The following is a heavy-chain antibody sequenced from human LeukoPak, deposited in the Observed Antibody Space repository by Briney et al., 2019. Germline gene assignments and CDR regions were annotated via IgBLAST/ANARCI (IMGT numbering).Heavy chain of an antibody. D-gene: IGHD4-17*01. CDR2: INSEGRST. CDR3: AILARSSAYGPYFDY. Sequence: GGSLRLSCAASGFTFSNYWMHWVRQAPGKWLVWVSRINSEGRSTNSADSVKGRFTISRDNAMNTLYLQMNSLRAEDTAVYYCAILARSSAYGPYFDYWGQGILVTVSS. V-gene: IGHV3-74*01. J-gene: IGHJ4*02. CDR1: GFTFSNYW.